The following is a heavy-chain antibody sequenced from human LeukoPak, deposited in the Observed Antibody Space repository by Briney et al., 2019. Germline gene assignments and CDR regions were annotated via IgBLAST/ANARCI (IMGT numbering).Heavy chain of an antibody. CDR2: IYTSGST. V-gene: IGHV4-4*07. CDR3: ARDGYYYDSSGYYEKMYYFDY. D-gene: IGHD3-22*01. Sequence: SETLSLTCTVSGGSISSYYWSWIRQPPGKGLEWIGRIYTSGSTNCNPSLKSRVTMSVDTSKNQFSLKLSSVTAADTAVYYCARDGYYYDSSGYYEKMYYFDYWGQGTLVTVSS. J-gene: IGHJ4*02. CDR1: GGSISSYY.